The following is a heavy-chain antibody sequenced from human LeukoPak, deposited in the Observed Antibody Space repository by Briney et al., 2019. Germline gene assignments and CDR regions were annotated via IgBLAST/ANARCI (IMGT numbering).Heavy chain of an antibody. CDR3: AEDISHYYDSSGYSY. D-gene: IGHD3-22*01. Sequence: GGSLRLSCAASGFTFDDYAMHWVRQAPGKGLEWVSGISWNSGSIGYADSVKGRFTISRDNAKNSLYLQMNSLRAEDTALYYCAEDISHYYDSSGYSYWGQGTLVTVSS. CDR2: ISWNSGSI. CDR1: GFTFDDYA. V-gene: IGHV3-9*01. J-gene: IGHJ4*02.